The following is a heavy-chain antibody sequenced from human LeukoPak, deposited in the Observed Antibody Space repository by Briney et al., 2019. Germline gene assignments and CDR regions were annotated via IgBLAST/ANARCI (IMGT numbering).Heavy chain of an antibody. CDR1: GFTFSSYS. CDR2: ISSSSSYI. D-gene: IGHD2-2*01. CDR3: ARVSSSTIYMDV. V-gene: IGHV3-21*01. J-gene: IGHJ6*03. Sequence: GGSLRLSCAASGFTFSSYSMSWVRQAPGKGLEWVSSISSSSSYIYYADSVKGRFTISRDNAKNSLYLQMNSLRAEDTAVYYCARVSSSTIYMDVWGKGTTVTVSS.